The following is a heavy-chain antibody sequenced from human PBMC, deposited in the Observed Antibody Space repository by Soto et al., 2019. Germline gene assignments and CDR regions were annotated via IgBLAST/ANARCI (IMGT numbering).Heavy chain of an antibody. CDR2: INSDGSST. Sequence: PGGSLRLSCAASGFTFSSYWMHWVRQAPGKGLVWVSRINSDGSSTSYADSVKGRFTISRDNAKNTLYLQMNSLRAEDTAVYYCARDQPKIVAIYRYYYYYGMDVWGQGTTVTVSS. V-gene: IGHV3-74*01. J-gene: IGHJ6*02. CDR1: GFTFSSYW. CDR3: ARDQPKIVAIYRYYYYYGMDV. D-gene: IGHD2-15*01.